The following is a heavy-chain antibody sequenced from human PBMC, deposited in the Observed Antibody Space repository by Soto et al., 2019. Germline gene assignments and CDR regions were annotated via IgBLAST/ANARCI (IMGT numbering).Heavy chain of an antibody. CDR2: VDGSGYST. D-gene: IGHD6-6*01. V-gene: IGHV3-23*01. J-gene: IGHJ4*02. Sequence: EVQLLESGGGLVQPGGSLRLSCAASGFTSISYAMSWVRQAPGKGLEWVSAVDGSGYSTYYADSVKGRFTISRDNSKNTLYLQMNSLRAEDTAVYFCAKDLPAGRGGVYFDYWGQGALVTVSS. CDR3: AKDLPAGRGGVYFDY. CDR1: GFTSISYA.